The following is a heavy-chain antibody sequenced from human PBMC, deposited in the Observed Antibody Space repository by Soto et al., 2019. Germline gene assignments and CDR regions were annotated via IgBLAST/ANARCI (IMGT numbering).Heavy chain of an antibody. J-gene: IGHJ4*02. V-gene: IGHV1-2*02. Sequence: ASVKVSCKASGYTFTGHYIHWVRQAPEQGPEWMGEIGPESGATRYAQKFQGRVTMTMDTSITTVYMELSNLSPDDTAVYYCGRGRSGQIVVFYWGQGTPVTVSS. CDR3: GRGRSGQIVVFY. D-gene: IGHD5-12*01. CDR1: GYTFTGHY. CDR2: IGPESGAT.